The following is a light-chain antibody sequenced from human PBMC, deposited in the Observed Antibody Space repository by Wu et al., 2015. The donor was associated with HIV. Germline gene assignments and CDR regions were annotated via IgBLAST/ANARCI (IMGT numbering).Light chain of an antibody. CDR1: QSVSRF. CDR3: HQRTTWPRT. J-gene: IGKJ1*01. Sequence: EIVLTQSPDTLSLSPGERVTLSCRASQSVSRFLAWYQHNPGQAPRVVIYDTSNRAAGIPARFSGGGSGTDFTLTISSLEPEDFAVYYCHQRTTWPRTFGQGTKVEVK. V-gene: IGKV3-11*01. CDR2: DTS.